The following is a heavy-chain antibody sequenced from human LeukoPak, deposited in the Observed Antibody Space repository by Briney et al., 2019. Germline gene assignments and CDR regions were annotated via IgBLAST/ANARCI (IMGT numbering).Heavy chain of an antibody. CDR3: ASGGEPIPPFGRDV. V-gene: IGHV1-18*01. CDR2: ISAYNGNT. J-gene: IGHJ6*02. Sequence: ASAKVSCKASGYTFTSYGISWVRQAPGQGLEWMGWISAYNGNTNYAQKLQGRVTMTTDTSTSTAYMELRSLRSDDTAVYYCASGGEPIPPFGRDVWGQGTTVTVSS. D-gene: IGHD3-16*01. CDR1: GYTFTSYG.